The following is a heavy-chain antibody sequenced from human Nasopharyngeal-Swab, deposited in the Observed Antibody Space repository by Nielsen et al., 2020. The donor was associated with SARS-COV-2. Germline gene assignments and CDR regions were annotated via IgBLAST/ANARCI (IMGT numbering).Heavy chain of an antibody. V-gene: IGHV3-66*01. Sequence: GESLMTPLPCLGFTVRSHYLRWVRQAPGAGLEWVSVIYSGGSTYYADSVKGRFTISRDNSKNPLYLQMNSLRAEDTAVYYCARDRGRIAAAGTLRYYYGMDVWGQGTTVTVSS. CDR1: GFTVRSHY. CDR2: IYSGGST. D-gene: IGHD6-13*01. CDR3: ARDRGRIAAAGTLRYYYGMDV. J-gene: IGHJ6*02.